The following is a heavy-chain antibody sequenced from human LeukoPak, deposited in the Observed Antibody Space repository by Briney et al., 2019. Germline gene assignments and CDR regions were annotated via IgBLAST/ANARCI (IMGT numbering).Heavy chain of an antibody. CDR1: GGSISSYY. CDR2: IYTSGTT. Sequence: KPSETLSLTCTVSGGSISSYYWSWIRQPAGKGLEWIGRIYTSGTTNYNPSLKSRVTMSVDTSKNQFSLNLSSVTAADTGVYFCGRGSGAYYYFFGDVWGKGTTVNVSS. D-gene: IGHD3-10*01. J-gene: IGHJ6*03. V-gene: IGHV4-4*07. CDR3: GRGSGAYYYFFGDV.